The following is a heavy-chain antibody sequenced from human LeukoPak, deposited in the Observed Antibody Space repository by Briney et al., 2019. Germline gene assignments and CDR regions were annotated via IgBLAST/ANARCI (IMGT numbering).Heavy chain of an antibody. CDR1: GFTFSSYA. V-gene: IGHV3-23*01. D-gene: IGHD3-9*01. J-gene: IGHJ4*02. CDR3: AKFYDILTGYFDY. CDR2: ISGGSGNT. Sequence: GGSPRLSCVASGFTFSSYAMSWVRQSPGKGLEWVSGISGGSGNTEYADSVKGRFTISRDNSKSTLYLQMNSLRAEDTAVYYCAKFYDILTGYFDYWGQGTLVTVSS.